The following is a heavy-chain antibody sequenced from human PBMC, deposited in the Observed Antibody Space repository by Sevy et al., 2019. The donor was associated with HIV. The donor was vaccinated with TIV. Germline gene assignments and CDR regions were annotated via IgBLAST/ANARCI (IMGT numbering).Heavy chain of an antibody. CDR1: GGSISSYY. D-gene: IGHD2-15*01. CDR2: IYYSGST. J-gene: IGHJ4*02. Sequence: SETLSLTCTVSGGSISSYYWSWIRQPPGKGLEWIGYIYYSGSTNYNPSLKSRVTISVDTSKNRFSLKLSSVTAADTAVYYCARQVGDIVVAYFDYWGQGTLVTISS. V-gene: IGHV4-59*08. CDR3: ARQVGDIVVAYFDY.